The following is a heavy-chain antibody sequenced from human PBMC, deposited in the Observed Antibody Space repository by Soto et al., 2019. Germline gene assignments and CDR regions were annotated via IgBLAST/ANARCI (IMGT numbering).Heavy chain of an antibody. Sequence: GGSLRLSCAGSGFTFRWFGMNWVRQAPGKGLEWVARISNDGSNEYYVDSVKGRFTISRDNSKNTLYLQMDNLRAEDTAVYYCAKGEVRGIIPSYFDYWGLGTLVTVSS. CDR1: GFTFRWFG. J-gene: IGHJ4*02. CDR3: AKGEVRGIIPSYFDY. CDR2: ISNDGSNE. D-gene: IGHD3-10*01. V-gene: IGHV3-30*18.